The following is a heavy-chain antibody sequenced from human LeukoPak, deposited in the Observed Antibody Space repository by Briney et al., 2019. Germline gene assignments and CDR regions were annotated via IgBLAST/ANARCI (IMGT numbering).Heavy chain of an antibody. CDR3: ARLEEYDFWSGYYKGYFDY. CDR2: IYPGDSDT. Sequence: GESLKISCKGSGYSFTSYWIGWVRQMPGKGLEWMGIIYPGDSDTRYSPSLQGQVTISADKSISTAYLQWSSLKASDTAMYYCARLEEYDFWSGYYKGYFDYWGQGTLVTVSS. D-gene: IGHD3-3*01. CDR1: GYSFTSYW. V-gene: IGHV5-51*01. J-gene: IGHJ4*02.